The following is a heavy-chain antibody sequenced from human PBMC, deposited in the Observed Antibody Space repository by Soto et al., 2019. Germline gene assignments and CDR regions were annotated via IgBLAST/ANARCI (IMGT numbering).Heavy chain of an antibody. V-gene: IGHV3-23*01. D-gene: IGHD1-7*01. CDR1: GFTFSSYA. J-gene: IGHJ6*02. CDR3: AKDTEKLELLPGGMDV. CDR2: ISGSGGST. Sequence: VPLLESGGGLVQPGGSLRLSCAASGFTFSSYAMSWVHQAPGKGLEWVSAISGSGGSTYYADSVKGRFTISRDNSKNTLYLQMNSLRAEDTAVYYCAKDTEKLELLPGGMDVWGQGTTVTVSS.